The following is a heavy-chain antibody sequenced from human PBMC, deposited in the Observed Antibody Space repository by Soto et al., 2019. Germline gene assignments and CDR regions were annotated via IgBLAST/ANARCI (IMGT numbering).Heavy chain of an antibody. CDR2: INAGNGNT. CDR3: ARVAEDIVVVPAAMRGDAFDI. V-gene: IGHV1-3*01. D-gene: IGHD2-2*01. Sequence: QVQLVQSGAEVKKPGASVKVSCKASGYTFTSYAMHWVRQAPGQRLEWMGWINAGNGNTKYSQKFQGRVTITRDTSASTAYMELRSLRSEDTAVYYCARVAEDIVVVPAAMRGDAFDIWGQGTMVTVSS. CDR1: GYTFTSYA. J-gene: IGHJ3*02.